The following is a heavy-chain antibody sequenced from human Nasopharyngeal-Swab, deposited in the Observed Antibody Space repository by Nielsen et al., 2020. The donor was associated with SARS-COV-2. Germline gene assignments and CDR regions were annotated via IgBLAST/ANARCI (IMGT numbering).Heavy chain of an antibody. D-gene: IGHD3-22*01. CDR2: IKQDGSEK. J-gene: IGHJ3*02. Sequence: LSLTCAASGFTFSSYWMSWVRQAPGKGLEWVANIKQDGSEKYYVDSVKGRFTISRDNAKNSLYLQMNSLRAEDTAVYYCARVFRRVFYYDTGGAFDIWGQGTMVTVSS. V-gene: IGHV3-7*01. CDR3: ARVFRRVFYYDTGGAFDI. CDR1: GFTFSSYW.